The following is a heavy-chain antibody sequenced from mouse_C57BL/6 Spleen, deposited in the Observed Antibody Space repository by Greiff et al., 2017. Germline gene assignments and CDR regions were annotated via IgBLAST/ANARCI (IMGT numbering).Heavy chain of an antibody. V-gene: IGHV1-82*01. CDR1: GYAFSSSW. Sequence: VQLQQSGPELVKPGASVKISCKASGYAFSSSWMNWVKQRPGTGLEWIGRVYPGDGDTNYNGKLKGKATLTADKSSSTAYMQLRNLTSEDSAVYFCARNNGSSHWYFDVWGTGTTVTVAS. CDR2: VYPGDGDT. CDR3: ARNNGSSHWYFDV. D-gene: IGHD1-1*01. J-gene: IGHJ1*03.